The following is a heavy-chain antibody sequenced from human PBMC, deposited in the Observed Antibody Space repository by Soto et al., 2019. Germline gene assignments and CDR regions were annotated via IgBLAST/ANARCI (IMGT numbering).Heavy chain of an antibody. CDR3: ASGSSHALRLERPNRPFDY. Sequence: SETLSLTCTVSGGSISSGGYYWSWIRQHPGKGLEWIGYIYYSGSTNYNPSLKSRVTISVDTYKNQFSLNLSSVTAADTAVYYCASGSSHALRLERPNRPFDYWGQGTLVTVSS. V-gene: IGHV4-31*03. CDR2: IYYSGST. D-gene: IGHD1-1*01. J-gene: IGHJ4*02. CDR1: GGSISSGGYY.